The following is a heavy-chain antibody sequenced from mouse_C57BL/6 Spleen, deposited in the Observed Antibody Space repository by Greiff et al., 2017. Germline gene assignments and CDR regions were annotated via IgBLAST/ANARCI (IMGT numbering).Heavy chain of an antibody. D-gene: IGHD1-1*01. CDR2: IDPNSGGT. CDR1: GYTFTSYW. CDR3: ARSLYYYDGYYCAMDY. Sequence: QVQLQQPGAELVKPGASVKLSCKASGYTFTSYWMHWVKQRPGRGLEWIGGIDPNSGGTKYNEKFKSKATLTVDKPSSTAYMELIRLTSEDSAVYYCARSLYYYDGYYCAMDYWGQGTSVTVSS. V-gene: IGHV1-72*01. J-gene: IGHJ4*01.